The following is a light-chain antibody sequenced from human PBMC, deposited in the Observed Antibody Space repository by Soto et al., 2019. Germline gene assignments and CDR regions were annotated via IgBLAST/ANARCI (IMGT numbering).Light chain of an antibody. CDR2: RNN. CDR3: AAWDDILSGVV. Sequence: QSVLTQPPSVSETPGQRVAISCSGSSSNIGSNYIYWYQHLPGTAPTLLIYRNNQRPSGVPDRFSGSKSGTSASLAISGLRSEDEADYYCAAWDDILSGVVFGGGTKLTVL. CDR1: SSNIGSNY. J-gene: IGLJ2*01. V-gene: IGLV1-47*01.